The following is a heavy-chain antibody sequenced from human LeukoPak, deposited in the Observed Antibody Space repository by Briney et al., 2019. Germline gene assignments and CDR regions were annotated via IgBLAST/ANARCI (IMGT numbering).Heavy chain of an antibody. CDR1: GFTFSSYA. J-gene: IGHJ4*02. Sequence: QSGGSLRLSCAASGFTFSSYAMSWVRQAPGKGLEWVSAISGSGGSTYYADSVKGRFTISRDNSKNTLYLQMNSLRAEDTAVYYCAKDLEWGHRGRTGTSGDWGQGTLVTVSS. CDR3: AKDLEWGHRGRTGTSGD. CDR2: ISGSGGST. V-gene: IGHV3-23*01. D-gene: IGHD1-1*01.